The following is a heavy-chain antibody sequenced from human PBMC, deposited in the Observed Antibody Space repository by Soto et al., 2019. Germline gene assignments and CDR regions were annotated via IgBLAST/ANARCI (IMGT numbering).Heavy chain of an antibody. Sequence: PSETLSLTCAVSGGSISSGGYSLRWIRQPPGKGLEWIGYIYHSGSTYYNPSLKSRVTISVDRSKNQFSLKLSSVTAADTAVYYCARGRGTNIDYWGQGTLVTVSS. J-gene: IGHJ4*02. D-gene: IGHD1-1*01. CDR1: GGSISSGGYS. CDR3: ARGRGTNIDY. CDR2: IYHSGST. V-gene: IGHV4-30-2*01.